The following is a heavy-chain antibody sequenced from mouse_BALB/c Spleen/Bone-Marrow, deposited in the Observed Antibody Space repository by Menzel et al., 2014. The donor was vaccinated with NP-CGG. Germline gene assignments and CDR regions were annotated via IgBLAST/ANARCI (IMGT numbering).Heavy chain of an antibody. D-gene: IGHD4-1*01. CDR2: ISNLAYSI. CDR1: GFTFSDYG. V-gene: IGHV5-15*02. J-gene: IGHJ2*01. CDR3: ARDLDGTGVFDY. Sequence: EVQLVESGGGLVQTGGSRKLSCAASGFTFSDYGMAWVRRAPGKGPEWVAFISNLAYSISYADTVTGRFTISRENVKNTLYLEMSSLRSEDTAMYYCARDLDGTGVFDYWGQGTTLTVSS.